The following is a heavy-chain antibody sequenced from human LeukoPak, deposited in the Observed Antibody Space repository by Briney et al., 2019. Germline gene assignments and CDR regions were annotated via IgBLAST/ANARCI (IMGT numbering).Heavy chain of an antibody. CDR2: INHSGST. CDR1: GGSFSGYY. CDR3: ARGTGYCSSTSCYLDY. J-gene: IGHJ4*02. D-gene: IGHD2-2*01. V-gene: IGHV4-34*01. Sequence: SETLSLTCAVYGGSFSGYYWSWIRQPPGKGLEWIGEINHSGSTNYNPSLKSRVTISVDTSENQFSLKLSSVTAADTAVYYCARGTGYCSSTSCYLDYWGQGTLVTVSS.